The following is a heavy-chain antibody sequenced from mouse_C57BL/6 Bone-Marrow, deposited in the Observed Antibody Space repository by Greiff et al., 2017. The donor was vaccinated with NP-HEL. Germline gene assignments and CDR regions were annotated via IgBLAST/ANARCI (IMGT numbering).Heavy chain of an antibody. CDR2: ISSGGDYI. CDR1: GFTFSSYA. J-gene: IGHJ1*03. D-gene: IGHD1-1*01. CDR3: TRAPRYGSSYRWYFDV. V-gene: IGHV5-9-1*02. Sequence: EVQLQESGEGLVKPGGSLKLSCAASGFTFSSYAMSWVLQTPEKRLEWVAYISSGGDYIYYADTVKGRFTISRDNARNTLYLQMSSLKSEDTAMYYCTRAPRYGSSYRWYFDVWGTGTTVTVSS.